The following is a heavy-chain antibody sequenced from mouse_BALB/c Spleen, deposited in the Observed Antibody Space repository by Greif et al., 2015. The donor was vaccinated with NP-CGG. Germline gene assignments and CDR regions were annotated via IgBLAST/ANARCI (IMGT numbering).Heavy chain of an antibody. D-gene: IGHD2-4*01. CDR3: ARDYYDYDVRAMDY. J-gene: IGHJ4*01. CDR2: ILPGSGST. CDR1: GYTFSSYW. Sequence: VQLVESGAELMKPGASVKISCKATGYTFSSYWIEWVRQRPGHGLEWIGEILPGSGSTNYNEKFKGRATFTADTSSNTAYMQLSSLTSEDSAVYYCARDYYDYDVRAMDYWGQGTSVTVSS. V-gene: IGHV1-9*01.